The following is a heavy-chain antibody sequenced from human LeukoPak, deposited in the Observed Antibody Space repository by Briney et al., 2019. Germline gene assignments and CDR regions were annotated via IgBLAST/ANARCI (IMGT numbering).Heavy chain of an antibody. Sequence: PSETLSLTCTVSGGSISSYFWSWIRQPPGKGLEWIGYIYYTGSTSYNPSLKSRVTISIDTSKKQFSLKLSSVTAADTAVYYCARDLPRITGTTIYFDYWGQGTLVTVSS. D-gene: IGHD1-7*01. CDR2: IYYTGST. CDR3: ARDLPRITGTTIYFDY. V-gene: IGHV4-59*12. CDR1: GGSISSYF. J-gene: IGHJ4*02.